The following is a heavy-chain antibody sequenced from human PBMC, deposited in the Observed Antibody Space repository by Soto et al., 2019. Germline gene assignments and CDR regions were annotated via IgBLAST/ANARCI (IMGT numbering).Heavy chain of an antibody. CDR3: ARDGAVAGGINFDY. D-gene: IGHD6-19*01. CDR1: RYTFSTYA. CDR2: INAGNGNT. V-gene: IGHV1-3*01. J-gene: IGHJ4*02. Sequence: RASVKVSCKASRYTFSTYAIHWVRQAPGQRLEWMGWINAGNGNTKYSQKFQGRVTITRDTSASTAYMELSSLRSEDTAVYYCARDGAVAGGINFDYWGQGTLVTVSS.